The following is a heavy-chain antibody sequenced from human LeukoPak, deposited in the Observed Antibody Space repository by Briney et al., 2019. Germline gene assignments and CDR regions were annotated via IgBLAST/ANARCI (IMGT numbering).Heavy chain of an antibody. J-gene: IGHJ3*02. D-gene: IGHD4-23*01. CDR1: GFTFSSYA. Sequence: GGSLRLSCAASGFTFSSYAMSWVRQAPGKGLEWVSIIYTGETTYYADSVKGRFTISKDNSKNTIYLQMNSLRAEDTAVYYCARDPSTTVGVAFDIWGQGTVATVSS. CDR2: IYTGETT. CDR3: ARDPSTTVGVAFDI. V-gene: IGHV3-53*01.